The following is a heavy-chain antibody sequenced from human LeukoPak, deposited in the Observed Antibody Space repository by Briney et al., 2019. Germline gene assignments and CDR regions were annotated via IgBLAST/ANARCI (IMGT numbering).Heavy chain of an antibody. V-gene: IGHV4-31*03. Sequence: SETLSLTCTVSGGSISSGAYYWSWIRQHPGKGLEWIGYIYYSGSTYYNPSLKSRVTISVDTSKNQFSLKLSSVTAADTAVYYCARRDTAMVSDNNWFDPWGQGTLVTVSS. D-gene: IGHD5-18*01. CDR1: GGSISSGAYY. CDR2: IYYSGST. CDR3: ARRDTAMVSDNNWFDP. J-gene: IGHJ5*02.